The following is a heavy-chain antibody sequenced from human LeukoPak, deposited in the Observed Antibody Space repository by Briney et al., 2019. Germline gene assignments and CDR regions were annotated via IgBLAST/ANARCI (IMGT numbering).Heavy chain of an antibody. CDR3: ARDMAAAGTESI. CDR1: GFTFSSYA. Sequence: GRSLRLSCAASGFTFSSYAMHWVRQAPGKGLEWVAVISYDGSNKYYADSVKGRFTISRDNSKNTLYLQMNSLRAEDTAVYYCARDMAAAGTESIWGQGTMVTVSS. J-gene: IGHJ3*02. V-gene: IGHV3-30-3*01. D-gene: IGHD6-13*01. CDR2: ISYDGSNK.